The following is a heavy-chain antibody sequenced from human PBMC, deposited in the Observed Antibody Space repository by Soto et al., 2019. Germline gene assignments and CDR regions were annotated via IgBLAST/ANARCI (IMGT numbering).Heavy chain of an antibody. J-gene: IGHJ6*02. V-gene: IGHV1-2*04. Sequence: ASVKVSCKASGYTFTGYYMHWVRQAPGQGLEWMGWINPNSGGTNYAQKFQGWVTMTRDTSISTAYMELSRLGSDDTAVYYCARGIAVAGTISYYRIYGMDVWGQGTTVTVSS. CDR2: INPNSGGT. D-gene: IGHD6-19*01. CDR3: ARGIAVAGTISYYRIYGMDV. CDR1: GYTFTGYY.